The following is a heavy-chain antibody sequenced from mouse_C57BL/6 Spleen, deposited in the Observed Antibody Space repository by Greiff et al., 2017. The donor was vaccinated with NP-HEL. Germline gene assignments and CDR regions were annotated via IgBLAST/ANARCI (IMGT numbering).Heavy chain of an antibody. CDR3: ARQLRLHDAMDD. D-gene: IGHD3-2*02. CDR2: IYPGDGDT. Sequence: VQLQQSGPELVKPGASVKISCKASGYAFSSSWMNWVKQRPGKGLEWIGRIYPGDGDTNYNGKFKGKATLTADKSSSTAYMQLSSLTSEDSAVYFCARQLRLHDAMDDWGKGTSVTVSS. J-gene: IGHJ4*01. V-gene: IGHV1-82*01. CDR1: GYAFSSSW.